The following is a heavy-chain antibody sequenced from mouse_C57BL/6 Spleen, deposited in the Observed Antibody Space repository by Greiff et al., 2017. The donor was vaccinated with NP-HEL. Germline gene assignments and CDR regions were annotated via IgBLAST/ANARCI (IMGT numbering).Heavy chain of an antibody. V-gene: IGHV3-2*02. D-gene: IGHD1-2*01. Sequence: EVKLQESGPGLVKPSPSLSLTCTVTGYSITSGYGWNWIRQFPGNKLEWMGYISYSGSTNYNPSLKSRSSITRDTSKNQFFLQLNSVTTEDTATYYCARTARIKYWGQGTTLTVSS. CDR1: GYSITSGYG. J-gene: IGHJ2*01. CDR2: ISYSGST. CDR3: ARTARIKY.